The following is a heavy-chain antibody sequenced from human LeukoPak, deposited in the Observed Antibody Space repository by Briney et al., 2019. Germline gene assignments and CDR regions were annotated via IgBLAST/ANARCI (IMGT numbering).Heavy chain of an antibody. J-gene: IGHJ1*01. CDR1: GFTFSSYA. Sequence: GGSLRLSCAASGFTFSSYAMSWVRQAPGKGLKWVSAISGSGGSTYYADSVKGRFTISRDNSKNTLYLQMNSLRAEDTAVYYCAKLHTVQLRLWFGELLSYFQHWGQGTLVTVSS. CDR3: AKLHTVQLRLWFGELLSYFQH. D-gene: IGHD3-10*01. V-gene: IGHV3-23*01. CDR2: ISGSGGST.